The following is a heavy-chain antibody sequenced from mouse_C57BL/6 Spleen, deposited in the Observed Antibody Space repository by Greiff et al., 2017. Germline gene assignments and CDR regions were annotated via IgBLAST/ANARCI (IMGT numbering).Heavy chain of an antibody. J-gene: IGHJ2*01. V-gene: IGHV5-4*03. Sequence: EVMLVESGGGLVKPGGSLKLSCAASGFTFSSYAMSWVRQTPEKRLEWVATISDGGSYTYYPDNVKGRFTISRDNAKNNLYLQMSHLKSEDTAMYYCTTVVSATGYFDYWGQGTTLTVSS. CDR1: GFTFSSYA. D-gene: IGHD1-1*01. CDR3: TTVVSATGYFDY. CDR2: ISDGGSYT.